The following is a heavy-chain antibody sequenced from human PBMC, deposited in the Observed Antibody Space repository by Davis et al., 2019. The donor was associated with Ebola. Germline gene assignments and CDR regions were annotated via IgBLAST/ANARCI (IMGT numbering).Heavy chain of an antibody. D-gene: IGHD4-17*01. CDR3: ARVGGSTVTTNNYYYYGMDV. J-gene: IGHJ6*02. CDR2: ISAYNGNT. CDR1: GYTFTSYG. V-gene: IGHV1-18*01. Sequence: ASVKVSCKASGYTFTSYGISWVRQAPGQGLEWMGWISAYNGNTNYAQKLQGRVTMTTDTSTSTAYMELRSLRSDDTAVYYCARVGGSTVTTNNYYYYGMDVWGQGTTVTVSS.